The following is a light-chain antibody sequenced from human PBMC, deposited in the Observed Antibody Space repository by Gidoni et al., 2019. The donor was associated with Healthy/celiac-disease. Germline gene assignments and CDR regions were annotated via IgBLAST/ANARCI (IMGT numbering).Light chain of an antibody. V-gene: IGKV1-5*01. Sequence: DIQMTQSPSTLSASVGDRVTITCRASQSISSWLAWYQQKPGKAPKLLIYDASSLESGVPSRFSGSGAGTEFTLTISSLQPDDFATYYCQQYNSDWTFXQXTKVEIK. CDR2: DAS. CDR3: QQYNSDWT. J-gene: IGKJ1*01. CDR1: QSISSW.